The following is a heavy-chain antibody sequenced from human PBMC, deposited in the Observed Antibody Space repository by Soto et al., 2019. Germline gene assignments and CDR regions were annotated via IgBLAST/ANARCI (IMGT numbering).Heavy chain of an antibody. J-gene: IGHJ4*02. CDR2: INHSGST. V-gene: IGHV4-34*01. CDR1: GGSFGCYY. Sequence: SETLSLTCAVYGGSFGCYYRTWIRQPPGTGLEWIGEINHSGSTNYNPSLKSRVTISVDTSKNQFSLKLTSVTAADTAVYYCARDKITGLFDYWGQGTLVTVS. D-gene: IGHD2-8*02. CDR3: ARDKITGLFDY.